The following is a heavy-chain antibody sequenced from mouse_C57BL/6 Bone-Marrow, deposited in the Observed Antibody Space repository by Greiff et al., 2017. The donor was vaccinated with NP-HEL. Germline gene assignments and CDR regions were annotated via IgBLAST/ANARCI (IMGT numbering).Heavy chain of an antibody. J-gene: IGHJ2*01. CDR3: ARGPVPHFDY. D-gene: IGHD1-1*01. V-gene: IGHV3-6*01. CDR1: GYSITSGYY. Sequence: EVKLQESGPGLVKPSQSLSLTCSVTGYSITSGYYWNWIRQFPGNKLEWMGYISYDGSNNYNPSLKNRISITRDTSKNQFFLKLNSVTTEDTATYYCARGPVPHFDYWGQGTTLTVSS. CDR2: ISYDGSN.